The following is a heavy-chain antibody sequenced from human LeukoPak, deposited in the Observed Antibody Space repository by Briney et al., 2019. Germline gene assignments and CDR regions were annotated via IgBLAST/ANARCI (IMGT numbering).Heavy chain of an antibody. Sequence: KASETLSLTCTVSGGSISSYYWSWIRQPPGKGLEWVGYIYYSGSTNYNPSLKSRVTISVDTSKNQFSLKLSSVTAADTAVYYCARVEGTWVGYYMDVWGKGTTVTVSS. D-gene: IGHD7-27*01. V-gene: IGHV4-59*01. CDR3: ARVEGTWVGYYMDV. J-gene: IGHJ6*03. CDR2: IYYSGST. CDR1: GGSISSYY.